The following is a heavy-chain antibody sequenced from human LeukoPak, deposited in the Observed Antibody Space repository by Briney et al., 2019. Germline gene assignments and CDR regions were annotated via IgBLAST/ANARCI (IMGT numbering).Heavy chain of an antibody. Sequence: GGSLRLSCIASGFTFSSYWMTWVRQAPGKGLEWVANINEDASKKYYVDSVKGRFTISRDNADNSQYLQMNNLRAEDTAVYYCSRDNPSNYNFLTGYYDALDIWGQGTMVTVSS. CDR3: SRDNPSNYNFLTGYYDALDI. D-gene: IGHD3-9*01. CDR2: INEDASKK. CDR1: GFTFSSYW. J-gene: IGHJ3*02. V-gene: IGHV3-7*01.